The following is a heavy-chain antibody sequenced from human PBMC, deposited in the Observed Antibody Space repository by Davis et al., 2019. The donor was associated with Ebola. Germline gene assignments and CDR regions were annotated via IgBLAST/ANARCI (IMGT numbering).Heavy chain of an antibody. Sequence: GESLKISCAASGFTFSSYGMHWVRQAPGKGLEWVAVIWYDGSNKYYADSVKGRFTISRDNSKNTLYLQMNSLRAEDTAVYYCARDSPSLLVVVGAITHYYYGMDVWGQGTTVTVSS. V-gene: IGHV3-33*01. CDR2: IWYDGSNK. CDR1: GFTFSSYG. D-gene: IGHD2-15*01. J-gene: IGHJ6*02. CDR3: ARDSPSLLVVVGAITHYYYGMDV.